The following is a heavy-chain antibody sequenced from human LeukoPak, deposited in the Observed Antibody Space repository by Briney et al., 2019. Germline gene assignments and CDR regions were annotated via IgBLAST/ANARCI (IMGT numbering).Heavy chain of an antibody. CDR3: ARVEDGDYFDY. V-gene: IGHV3-53*01. CDR1: GFTVTNNY. CDR2: IDSGGNT. D-gene: IGHD4-17*01. Sequence: GGSLRLSCAASGFTVTNNYMSWVRQAPWKGLECVSVIDSGGNTYYSDSVRGRFTISKDNSKNTLYLQMNSLRAEDTAVYYCARVEDGDYFDYWGQGTLVTVSS. J-gene: IGHJ4*02.